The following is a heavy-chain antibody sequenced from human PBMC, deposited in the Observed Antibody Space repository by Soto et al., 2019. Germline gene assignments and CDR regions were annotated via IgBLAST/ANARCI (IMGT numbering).Heavy chain of an antibody. Sequence: QVQLVQSGAEVKKPGSSVKVSCKASGGTFSSYTISWVRQAPGQGLEWMGRIIPILGIANYAQKFQGRVTITADKSTSTAYMELSSLRSEDTAVYYCARDVVGVVVPAAMENWFDPWGQGTLVTVSS. CDR1: GGTFSSYT. V-gene: IGHV1-69*08. CDR3: ARDVVGVVVPAAMENWFDP. J-gene: IGHJ5*02. CDR2: IIPILGIA. D-gene: IGHD2-2*01.